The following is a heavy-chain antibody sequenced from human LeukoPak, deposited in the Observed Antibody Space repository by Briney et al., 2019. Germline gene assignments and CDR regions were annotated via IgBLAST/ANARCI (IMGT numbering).Heavy chain of an antibody. CDR3: ARAHYYDSSEGY. D-gene: IGHD3-22*01. CDR2: INPSGNST. Sequence: ASVKVSRKASGYTFTSYYMHWVRQAPGQGLEWMGIINPSGNSTSYAQKFQGRVTMTRDMSTSTVYMELSSLRSEDTAVYYCARAHYYDSSEGYWGQGTLVTVSS. J-gene: IGHJ4*02. V-gene: IGHV1-46*01. CDR1: GYTFTSYY.